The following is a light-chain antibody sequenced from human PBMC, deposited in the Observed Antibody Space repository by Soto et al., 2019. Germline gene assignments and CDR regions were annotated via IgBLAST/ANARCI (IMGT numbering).Light chain of an antibody. CDR1: QSVSSSY. Sequence: EIVLTQSPGTLSLSPGDRATLSCRASQSVSSSYLAWYQQKPGQAPRLLIYGASTRATGIPDRFSGSGSGTEFTLTISSLQSEDFAVYYCQQYNNWPVFGQGTKVDIK. J-gene: IGKJ1*01. CDR3: QQYNNWPV. CDR2: GAS. V-gene: IGKV3D-15*01.